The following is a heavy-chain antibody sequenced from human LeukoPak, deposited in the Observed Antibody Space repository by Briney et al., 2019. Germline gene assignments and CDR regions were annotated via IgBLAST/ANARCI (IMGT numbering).Heavy chain of an antibody. CDR2: ISGSSSTL. J-gene: IGHJ4*02. V-gene: IGHV3-48*04. Sequence: GGSLRLSCAASGFNFRTYSMKWIRQAPGKGLEWISYISGSSSTLYYADSVKGRFTISGDNANNSLFLHMNGLRAEDSAIYYCARGELIGTVFDYWGQGALVTVSS. D-gene: IGHD1-7*01. CDR3: ARGELIGTVFDY. CDR1: GFNFRTYS.